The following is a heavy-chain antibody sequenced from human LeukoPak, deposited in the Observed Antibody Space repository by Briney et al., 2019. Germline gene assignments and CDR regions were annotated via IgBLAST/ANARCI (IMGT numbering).Heavy chain of an antibody. CDR2: IYYSGDT. CDR3: ARVSHYYDSSGYRY. D-gene: IGHD3-22*01. J-gene: IGHJ4*02. V-gene: IGHV4-59*01. Sequence: SETLSLTCTVSDGAIAGYSWSWIRQPPGKGLEWIGYIYYSGDTNYNPSLQSRVTVPVDTSKNQFSLKLTSVTAADTAVYYCARVSHYYDSSGYRYWGQGTLVTVSS. CDR1: DGAIAGYS.